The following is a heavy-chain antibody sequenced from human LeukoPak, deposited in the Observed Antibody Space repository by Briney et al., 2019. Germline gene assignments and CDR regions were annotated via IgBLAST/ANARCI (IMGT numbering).Heavy chain of an antibody. D-gene: IGHD4-17*01. V-gene: IGHV3-48*04. Sequence: GGSLRLFCAASGFTFSSYWMNWVRQAPGKGLEWVSHISSSGSTKYYADSMKGRFTISRDNAKNSLYLQMNSLRAEDTAVYYCALDYGVYVRGFDYCGQGTLVTVSS. CDR2: ISSSGSTK. CDR3: ALDYGVYVRGFDY. J-gene: IGHJ4*02. CDR1: GFTFSSYW.